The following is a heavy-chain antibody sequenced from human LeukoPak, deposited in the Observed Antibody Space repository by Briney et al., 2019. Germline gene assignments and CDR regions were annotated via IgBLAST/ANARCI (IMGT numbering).Heavy chain of an antibody. Sequence: PGGSLRLSCVVSGFNLNSFYMDWVRQAPGKGLEWVSYINIDSITVNYADSVKGRFTISRDNAKNSLYLQMNSLRAEDTAVYYCSTAKFDNWGQGTLVTVSS. V-gene: IGHV3-48*01. CDR3: STAKFDN. J-gene: IGHJ4*02. CDR1: GFNLNSFY. CDR2: INIDSITV.